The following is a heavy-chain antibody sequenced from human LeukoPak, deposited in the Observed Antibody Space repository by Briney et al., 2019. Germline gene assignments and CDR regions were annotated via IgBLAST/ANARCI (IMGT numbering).Heavy chain of an antibody. CDR2: IYYSGST. CDR3: ARSYNTYYYDSSGYYRLDY. D-gene: IGHD3-22*01. J-gene: IGHJ4*02. V-gene: IGHV4-39*01. CDR1: GGSISSYY. Sequence: KPSETLSLTCTVSGGSISSYYWGWIRQPPGKGLEWIGSIYYSGSTYYNPSLKSRVTISVDTSKNQFSLKLSSVTAADTAVYYCARSYNTYYYDSSGYYRLDYWGQGTLVTVSS.